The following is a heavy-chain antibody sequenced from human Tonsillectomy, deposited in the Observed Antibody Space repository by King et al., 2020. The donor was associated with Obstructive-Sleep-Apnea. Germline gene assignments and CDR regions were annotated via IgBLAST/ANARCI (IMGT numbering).Heavy chain of an antibody. CDR1: GGSISSTNW. Sequence: VQLQESGPGLVKPSGTLSLTCAVSGGSISSTNWWSWVRQPPGKGLEWIGEIYHSGSTNYNPSLKNRVTISIDKSENQFSLKLTSMTAADTAVYYCPSGNSTSPGYWGQGTLVTVSS. D-gene: IGHD2/OR15-2a*01. CDR2: IYHSGST. V-gene: IGHV4-4*02. J-gene: IGHJ4*02. CDR3: PSGNSTSPGY.